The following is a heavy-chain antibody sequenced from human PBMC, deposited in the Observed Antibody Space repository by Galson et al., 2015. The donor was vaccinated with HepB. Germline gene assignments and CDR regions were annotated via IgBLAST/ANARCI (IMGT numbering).Heavy chain of an antibody. CDR2: ISASGTTI. CDR3: VFLRGNDLKPLDY. J-gene: IGHJ4*02. CDR1: TFIFSTYS. Sequence: SLRLSCAASTFIFSTYSMNWVRQAPGMGLEWLSYISASGTTIYYADSVKGRFTISRDNAENSLYLQMNSLRPEDTAVYFCVFLRGNDLKPLDYWGQGILVTVSS. D-gene: IGHD5-12*01. V-gene: IGHV3-48*03.